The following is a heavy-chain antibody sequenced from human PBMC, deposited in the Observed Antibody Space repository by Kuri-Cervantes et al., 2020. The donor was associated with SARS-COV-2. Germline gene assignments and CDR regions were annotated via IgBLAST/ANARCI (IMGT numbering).Heavy chain of an antibody. J-gene: IGHJ4*02. CDR1: GGSISSSSYY. CDR3: ARAKRITIFGVVSNFDY. V-gene: IGHV4-39*01. CDR2: IYYSGST. D-gene: IGHD3-3*01. Sequence: SETLSLTCTVSGGSISSSSYYWGWIRQPPGKGLEWIGSIYYSGSTYYNPSLKSRVTISVDTSKNQFSLKLSSVTAADTAVYYCARAKRITIFGVVSNFDYWGQGTLVTVSS.